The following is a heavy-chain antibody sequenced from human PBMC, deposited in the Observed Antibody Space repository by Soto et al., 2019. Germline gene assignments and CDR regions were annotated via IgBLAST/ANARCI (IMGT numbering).Heavy chain of an antibody. D-gene: IGHD2-21*01. J-gene: IGHJ6*02. CDR3: VKPVIRYSAYYYGMDV. V-gene: IGHV3-30*18. CDR2: ISYDGSNK. Sequence: QVQLVESGGGVVQPGRSLRLSCAASGFTFSSYGMHWVRQAPGKGLEWVAVISYDGSNKYYADSVKGRFTISRDNSKNTLYLQMNSLRAEDTAVYYCVKPVIRYSAYYYGMDVWGQGTTVTVSS. CDR1: GFTFSSYG.